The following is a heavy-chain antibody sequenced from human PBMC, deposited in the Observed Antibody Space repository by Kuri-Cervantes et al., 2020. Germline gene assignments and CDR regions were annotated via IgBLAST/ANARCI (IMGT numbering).Heavy chain of an antibody. J-gene: IGHJ4*02. CDR2: IWYDGSNK. CDR3: ARDLGLVGGSYGTLDY. V-gene: IGHV3-33*01. D-gene: IGHD5-18*01. CDR1: GFTFSSYG. Sequence: GGSLRLSCAASGFTFSSYGIHWVRQAPGKGLEWVAVIWYDGSNKYYADSVKGRFTISRDNSKNTLYLQMNNLRAEDTTVYYCARDLGLVGGSYGTLDYWGQGTLVTASS.